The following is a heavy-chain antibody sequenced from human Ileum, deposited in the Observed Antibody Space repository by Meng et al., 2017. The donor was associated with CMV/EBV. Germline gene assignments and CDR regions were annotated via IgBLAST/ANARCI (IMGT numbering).Heavy chain of an antibody. CDR1: GFTFSSYA. D-gene: IGHD2-21*01. CDR2: IYRGAGGR. Sequence: GESLKISFAASGFTFSSYAMSWVRQAPGKGLEWIAIIYRGAGGRYYADSVKGRFTIYRDNSKNTLYLQMNSLRAEDTAVHYCAKDGEERSVRWFDPWGQGTLVTVSS. V-gene: IGHV3-23*03. CDR3: AKDGEERSVRWFDP. J-gene: IGHJ5*02.